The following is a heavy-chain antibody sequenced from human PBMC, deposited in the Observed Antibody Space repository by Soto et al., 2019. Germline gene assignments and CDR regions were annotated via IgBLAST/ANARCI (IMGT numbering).Heavy chain of an antibody. Sequence: GESLKISCKGSGYSFTSYWIGWVRQMPGKGLEWMGIIYPGDSDTRYSPSFQGQVTISADKSISTAYLQWSSLKASDTAMYYCARWTPRSDGYYYYYMDVWGKGTTVTVSS. J-gene: IGHJ6*03. CDR2: IYPGDSDT. CDR3: ARWTPRSDGYYYYYMDV. CDR1: GYSFTSYW. D-gene: IGHD3-10*01. V-gene: IGHV5-51*01.